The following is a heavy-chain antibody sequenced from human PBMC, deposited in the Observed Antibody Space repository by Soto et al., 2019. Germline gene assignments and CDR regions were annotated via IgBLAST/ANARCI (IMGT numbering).Heavy chain of an antibody. D-gene: IGHD3-22*01. V-gene: IGHV4-34*01. CDR3: ARVATSIVVITTPSRFDP. CDR1: GGSFSGYY. CDR2: INHSGST. Sequence: SETLSLTCAVSGGSFSGYYWSWIRQPPGKGLEWIGEINHSGSTNYNPSLKSRVTISVDTSKNQFSLKLSSVTAADTAVYYCARVATSIVVITTPSRFDPWGQGTLVTVSS. J-gene: IGHJ5*02.